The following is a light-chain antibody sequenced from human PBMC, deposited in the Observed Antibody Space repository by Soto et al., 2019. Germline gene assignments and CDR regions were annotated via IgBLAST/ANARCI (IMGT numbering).Light chain of an antibody. CDR3: SSYTSSSTLYV. J-gene: IGLJ1*01. Sequence: QSVLTQPASMSGSPGQSIAISCAGTSGDVGGYIYVSWYQQHPGKAPKLMIYDVSNRPSGVSNRFSGSKSGNTASLTISGLQTQDEADYYCSSYTSSSTLYVFGTGTKVTVL. CDR1: SGDVGGYIY. V-gene: IGLV2-14*01. CDR2: DVS.